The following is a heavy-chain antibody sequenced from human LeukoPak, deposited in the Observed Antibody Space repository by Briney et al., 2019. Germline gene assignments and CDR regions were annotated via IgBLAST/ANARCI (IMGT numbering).Heavy chain of an antibody. CDR2: ISYDGSNK. Sequence: GGSLRLSCAASGFTFSSYGMHWVRQAPGKGLEWVAVISYDGSNKYYAGSVKGRFTISKDNSKNTLYLQMNSLRAEDTAVYYCAKRSAGCSGGSCYRKSPGRWDYFDYWGQGTLVTVSS. V-gene: IGHV3-30*18. CDR3: AKRSAGCSGGSCYRKSPGRWDYFDY. J-gene: IGHJ4*02. CDR1: GFTFSSYG. D-gene: IGHD2-15*01.